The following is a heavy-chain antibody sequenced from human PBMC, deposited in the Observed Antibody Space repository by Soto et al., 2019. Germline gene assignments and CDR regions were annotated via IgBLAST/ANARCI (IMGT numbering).Heavy chain of an antibody. CDR2: MNPNSGNT. CDR1: GYTFASYD. Sequence: ASVKVSCKASGYTFASYDINWVRQATGQGLEWMGWMNPNSGNTGYAQKFQGRVTMTRNTSISTAYMELSSLRSEDTAVYYCARGGTGYYYYGMDVWGQGTTVTVSS. D-gene: IGHD3-10*01. CDR3: ARGGTGYYYYGMDV. V-gene: IGHV1-8*01. J-gene: IGHJ6*02.